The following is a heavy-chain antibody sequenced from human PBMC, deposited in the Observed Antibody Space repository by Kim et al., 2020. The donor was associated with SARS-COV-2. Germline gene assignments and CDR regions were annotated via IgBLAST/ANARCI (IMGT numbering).Heavy chain of an antibody. CDR1: GGSISSCY. V-gene: IGHV4-59*01. CDR3: ARGPRRVYAFEI. Sequence: SETLSLTCTVSGGSISSCYCSWVRLPPGKGLGLVGYIYYSWSTNYNPSLKSQVTISVYTSTNKFSLKLSPVTAAATAVSYCARGPRRVYAFEIWVQGA. D-gene: IGHD2-8*01. CDR2: IYYSWST. J-gene: IGHJ3*02.